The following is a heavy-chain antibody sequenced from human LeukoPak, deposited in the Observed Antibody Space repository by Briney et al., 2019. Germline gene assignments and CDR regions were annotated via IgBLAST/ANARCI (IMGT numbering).Heavy chain of an antibody. D-gene: IGHD3-16*01. Sequence: GGSLRLSCAASGFTFSTYIMNWVRQAPGQGLEWVSSISSSDNYIYSADSVKGRFTISRDNARNSLYLQMNSLRAEDTAVYYCAIAGGNRYYFDYWGQGTLVTVSS. J-gene: IGHJ4*02. CDR3: AIAGGNRYYFDY. CDR1: GFTFSTYI. CDR2: ISSSDNYI. V-gene: IGHV3-21*01.